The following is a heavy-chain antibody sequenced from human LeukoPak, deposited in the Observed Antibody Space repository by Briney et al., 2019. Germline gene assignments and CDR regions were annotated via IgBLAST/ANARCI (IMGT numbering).Heavy chain of an antibody. V-gene: IGHV4-59*12. D-gene: IGHD3-3*01. CDR3: ARVVANSKTYYDFWSGYPSPEYNWFDP. Sequence: PSETLSLTCTVSGGSISSYYWSWIRQPPGKGLEWIGYIYYSGSTNYNPSLKSRVTISVDTSKNQFSLKLSSVTAADTAVYYCARVVANSKTYYDFWSGYPSPEYNWFDPWGQGTLVTVSS. CDR2: IYYSGST. J-gene: IGHJ5*02. CDR1: GGSISSYY.